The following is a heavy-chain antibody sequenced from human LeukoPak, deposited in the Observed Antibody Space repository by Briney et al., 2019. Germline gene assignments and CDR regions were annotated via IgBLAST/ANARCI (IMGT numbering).Heavy chain of an antibody. CDR2: ISGSGGGT. D-gene: IGHD3-22*01. CDR1: GLTLSNYA. V-gene: IGHV3-23*01. J-gene: IGHJ4*02. CDR3: AKRGVVIRVILVGFHKEAYYFDS. Sequence: GGSLRLSCAVSGLTLSNYAMSWVRQAPGKGLEWVAGISGSGGGTNYADSVKGRFTISRDNPKNTLYPQMNNLRADDTAVYFCAKRGVVIRVILVGFHKEAYYFDSWGQGALVTVSS.